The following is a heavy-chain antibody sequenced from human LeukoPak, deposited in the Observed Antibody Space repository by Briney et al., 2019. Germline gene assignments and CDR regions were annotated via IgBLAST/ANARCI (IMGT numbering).Heavy chain of an antibody. Sequence: GASVKVSCKASGYTFTSYAMHWVRQAPGQRLEWMGWINAGNGNTKYSQKFQGRVTITRDTSASTAYMDLSSLRSEDTAMYYCARVKSYTNGICYTGFDFWGQGTLVTVSS. D-gene: IGHD2-8*01. CDR1: GYTFTSYA. J-gene: IGHJ4*02. CDR3: ARVKSYTNGICYTGFDF. CDR2: INAGNGNT. V-gene: IGHV1-3*01.